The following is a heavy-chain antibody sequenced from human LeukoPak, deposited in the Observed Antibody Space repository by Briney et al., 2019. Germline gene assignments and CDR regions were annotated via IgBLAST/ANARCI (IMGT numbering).Heavy chain of an antibody. J-gene: IGHJ4*02. D-gene: IGHD1-26*01. Sequence: GGSLRLSCAASGFTFDDYTMHWVRQAPGKGLEWVSLISWDGGSTYYADYVKGRFTISRDNSKNSLYLQMNSLRTEDTALYYCAKDYSNQYYFDYWGQGTLVTVSS. V-gene: IGHV3-43*01. CDR2: ISWDGGST. CDR3: AKDYSNQYYFDY. CDR1: GFTFDDYT.